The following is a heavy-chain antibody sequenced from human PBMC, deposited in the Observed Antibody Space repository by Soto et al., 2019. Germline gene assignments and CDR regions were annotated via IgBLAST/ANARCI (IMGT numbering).Heavy chain of an antibody. CDR2: INHSGST. Sequence: SETLSLTCAVYGGSFSGYYWSWIRQPPGKGLEWIGEINHSGSTNYNPSLKSRVTISVDTSKNQFSLKLSSVTAADTAVYYCARGDTAMVLYYYGMDVWGQGTTVTVSS. D-gene: IGHD5-18*01. CDR1: GGSFSGYY. CDR3: ARGDTAMVLYYYGMDV. V-gene: IGHV4-34*01. J-gene: IGHJ6*02.